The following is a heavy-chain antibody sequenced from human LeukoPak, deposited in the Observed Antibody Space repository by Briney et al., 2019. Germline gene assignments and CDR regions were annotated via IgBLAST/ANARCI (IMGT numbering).Heavy chain of an antibody. J-gene: IGHJ4*02. CDR1: GFTFSSYW. CDR2: IKQDGSEK. Sequence: PGGSLRLSCAASGFTFSSYWMSWVRQAPGKGLEWVANIKQDGSEKYYVDSVKGRFTISRDNAKNSLYLQMNSLRAEDTTVYYCAVPYYYGSGSYFDYWGQGTLVTVSS. D-gene: IGHD3-10*01. V-gene: IGHV3-7*01. CDR3: AVPYYYGSGSYFDY.